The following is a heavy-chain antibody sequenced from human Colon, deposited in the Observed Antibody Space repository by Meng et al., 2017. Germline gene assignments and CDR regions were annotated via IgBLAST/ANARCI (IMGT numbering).Heavy chain of an antibody. CDR3: AKHGGP. CDR2: ISLTGGKT. J-gene: IGHJ4*02. CDR1: GFTFSSYA. Sequence: GGSLRLSCAASGFTFSSYAMGWVRQAPGKGLEWISSISLTGGKTFHADSVKGRFTISRDNSKKTLYLQMNSRRAEDTAEYYCAKHGGPWGQGTLVTVSS. D-gene: IGHD3-10*01. V-gene: IGHV3-23*01.